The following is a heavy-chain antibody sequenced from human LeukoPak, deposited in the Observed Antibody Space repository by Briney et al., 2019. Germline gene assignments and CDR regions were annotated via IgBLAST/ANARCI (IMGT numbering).Heavy chain of an antibody. D-gene: IGHD5-18*01. CDR3: ARHQSGYSYGD. Sequence: RGESLKISCKGSGYNFATDWIGWVRQMPGKGLEWMGIIFPADSDTRYNPSFQGQVTISSDKSITTAYLQWSSLKASDTAMYYCARHQSGYSYGDWGQGTLVTVSS. CDR1: GYNFATDW. J-gene: IGHJ4*02. CDR2: IFPADSDT. V-gene: IGHV5-51*01.